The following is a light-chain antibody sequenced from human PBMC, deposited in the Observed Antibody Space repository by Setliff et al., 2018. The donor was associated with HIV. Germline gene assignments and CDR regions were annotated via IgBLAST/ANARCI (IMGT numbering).Light chain of an antibody. Sequence: EIVMTQSPATLSVSPGERVTLSCRASQSVSSNLAWYQQKPGQAPRLLIYGASKRATGIAARFSGSGSGTEFTLTISSLQSEDFAVYYCQQYINWPPYSFGQGTKVDIK. CDR1: QSVSSN. CDR2: GAS. J-gene: IGKJ2*03. V-gene: IGKV3-15*01. CDR3: QQYINWPPYS.